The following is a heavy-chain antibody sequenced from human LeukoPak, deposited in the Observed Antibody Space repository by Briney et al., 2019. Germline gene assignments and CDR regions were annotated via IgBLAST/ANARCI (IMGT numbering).Heavy chain of an antibody. D-gene: IGHD3-3*01. CDR3: ARTFDFWSGYLPVRSYYYYYYMDV. J-gene: IGHJ6*03. V-gene: IGHV1-18*01. CDR2: ISAYNGNT. CDR1: GYTFTSYG. Sequence: ASVKVSCKASGYTFTSYGISWVRQAPGQGLEWMGWISAYNGNTNYAQKLQGRVTMTTDTSTSTAYMELRSLRSDDTAVYYCARTFDFWSGYLPVRSYYYYYYMDVWGKGTTVTVSS.